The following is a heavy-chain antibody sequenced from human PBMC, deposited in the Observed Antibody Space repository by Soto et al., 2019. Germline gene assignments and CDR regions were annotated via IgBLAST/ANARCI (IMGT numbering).Heavy chain of an antibody. CDR2: INSDGSIT. Sequence: EVQLVESGGGLVQPGGSLRLSCAASGFTFSNYWMHWVRQVPGQRPVWVSRINSDGSITADEDSVQGRVTISRDNAKNTLYLQMHSLRAEDTAVYYCVRQYSAYDIRGQRTKVTVSS. J-gene: IGHJ3*02. CDR3: VRQYSAYDI. D-gene: IGHD5-12*01. V-gene: IGHV3-74*01. CDR1: GFTFSNYW.